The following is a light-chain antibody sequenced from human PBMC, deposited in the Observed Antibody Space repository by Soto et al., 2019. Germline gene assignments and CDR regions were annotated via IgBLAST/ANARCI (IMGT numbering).Light chain of an antibody. J-gene: IGKJ5*01. CDR1: QSVSSN. Sequence: EIVMTQSPATLSVSPGESSTLSCRASQSVSSNLAWYQQNPGQAPRLLIYGASTRATGIPARFSGSGSGTEFTLTISSLQSEDLAVYYCQQYNNWPPLTFGHGTRLEIK. CDR2: GAS. V-gene: IGKV3-15*01. CDR3: QQYNNWPPLT.